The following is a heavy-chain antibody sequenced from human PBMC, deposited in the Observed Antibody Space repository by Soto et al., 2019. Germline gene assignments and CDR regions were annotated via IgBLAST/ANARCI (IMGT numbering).Heavy chain of an antibody. CDR1: GFIFSKAW. J-gene: IGHJ4*02. CDR3: TTEGGTGRGDMDY. D-gene: IGHD1-1*01. Sequence: EVQLVESGGGLVKSGGSLRLSCAASGFIFSKAWMNWVRQGQGKGLEWVARIKSKLDGETTDYAAPVNARFTISRDDSTNSMNLKMTRPSTDDEGVYFCTTEGGTGRGDMDYWGQGTLVHVSS. V-gene: IGHV3-15*07. CDR2: IKSKLDGETT.